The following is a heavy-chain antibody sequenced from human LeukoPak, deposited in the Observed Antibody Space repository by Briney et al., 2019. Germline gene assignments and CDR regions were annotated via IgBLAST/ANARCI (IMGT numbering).Heavy chain of an antibody. D-gene: IGHD4-11*01. CDR2: IYTSGST. CDR1: GGSISSYY. J-gene: IGHJ5*02. Sequence: SETLSLTCTVSGGSISSYYWSWIRQPPGKGLEWIGYIYTSGSTNYNPSLKSRDTISVDTSKNQFSLKLSSVTAADTAVYYCARSLKTDYSNYWFDPWGQGTLVTVSS. V-gene: IGHV4-4*09. CDR3: ARSLKTDYSNYWFDP.